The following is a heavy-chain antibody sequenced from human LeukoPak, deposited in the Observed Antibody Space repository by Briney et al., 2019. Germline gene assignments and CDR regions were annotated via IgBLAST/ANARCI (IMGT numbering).Heavy chain of an antibody. J-gene: IGHJ4*02. CDR3: AKGPPLPAAIQYYFDY. D-gene: IGHD2-2*01. V-gene: IGHV3-23*01. CDR2: ISGSGGST. Sequence: GGSLRLSCAASGFTFSSYAMSWVRQAPGKGLEWVSAISGSGGSTYYADSVKGRFTISRDNSKNTLYLQMNSLRAEDTAVYYCAKGPPLPAAIQYYFDYWGQGTLVTVSS. CDR1: GFTFSSYA.